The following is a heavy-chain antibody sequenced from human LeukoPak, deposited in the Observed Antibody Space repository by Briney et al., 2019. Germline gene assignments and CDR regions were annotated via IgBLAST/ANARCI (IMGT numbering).Heavy chain of an antibody. CDR2: ISGSASST. CDR1: GFTFSNYA. J-gene: IGHJ4*02. Sequence: GGSLRLSCAASGFTFSNYAMSWVRQAPGKGLEWVSAISGSASSTYYADSVKGRFTISRDNSKNTLYLQMNSLRADDTAVYYRAKTAGIAAAADFEYWGQGTLVTVSS. D-gene: IGHD6-13*01. CDR3: AKTAGIAAAADFEY. V-gene: IGHV3-23*01.